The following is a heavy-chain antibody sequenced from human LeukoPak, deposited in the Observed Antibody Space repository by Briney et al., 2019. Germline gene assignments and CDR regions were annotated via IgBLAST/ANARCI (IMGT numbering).Heavy chain of an antibody. J-gene: IGHJ4*02. CDR2: ISAYNGNT. V-gene: IGHV1-18*01. CDR3: VIQVDIVMALPDY. Sequence: ASVKVSCKSSGYTFSRYGITWVRQAPGQGLEWMGWISAYNGNTNYAQKLQGRVTMTTDTSATTAYMELRSLRSDDTAVYYYVIQVDIVMALPDYWGQGTLVTVSS. D-gene: IGHD3-16*02. CDR1: GYTFSRYG.